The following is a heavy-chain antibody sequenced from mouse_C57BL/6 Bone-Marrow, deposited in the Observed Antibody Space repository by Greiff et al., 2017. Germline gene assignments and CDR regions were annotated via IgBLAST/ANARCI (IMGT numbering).Heavy chain of an antibody. Sequence: QVQLQQSGAELVKPGASVKLSCKASGYTFTSYWMQWVKQRPGQGLEWIGEIDPSDSYTNYNRKFKGKATLTVDTSTSTAYMQLSSLTSEDSAVXYCARHYGRDYWGQGTTLTVSS. J-gene: IGHJ2*01. V-gene: IGHV1-50*01. D-gene: IGHD1-1*01. CDR1: GYTFTSYW. CDR2: IDPSDSYT. CDR3: ARHYGRDY.